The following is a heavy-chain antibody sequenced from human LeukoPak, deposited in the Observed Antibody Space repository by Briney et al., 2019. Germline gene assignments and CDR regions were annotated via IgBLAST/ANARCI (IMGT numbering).Heavy chain of an antibody. CDR3: ARDDFEYSVHYGMDV. D-gene: IGHD3-9*01. CDR1: GGSISTYY. V-gene: IGHV4-4*07. Sequence: SETLSLTCSVSGGSISTYYWSWVRQPAGKGLEWIGRVHRSGNTNYDPSLQSRVTMSVDTSKNQISLRLRFVTAADTAVYYCARDDFEYSVHYGMDVWGQGTAVTVSS. CDR2: VHRSGNT. J-gene: IGHJ6*02.